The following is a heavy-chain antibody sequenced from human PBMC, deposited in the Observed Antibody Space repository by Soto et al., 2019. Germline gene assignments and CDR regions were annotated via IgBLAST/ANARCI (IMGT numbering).Heavy chain of an antibody. V-gene: IGHV3-23*01. CDR1: GFTFSSYA. Sequence: GSLRPSCAASGFTFSSYAMDWVRQAPGKGLEWVSAIGTNGDTYYADAVKGRFTISRDNLKTTLYLQMNSLRAEDTALYYCAKKYPGTRPFDYWGQGTLVTVSS. CDR2: IGTNGDT. J-gene: IGHJ4*02. CDR3: AKKYPGTRPFDY. D-gene: IGHD2-2*02.